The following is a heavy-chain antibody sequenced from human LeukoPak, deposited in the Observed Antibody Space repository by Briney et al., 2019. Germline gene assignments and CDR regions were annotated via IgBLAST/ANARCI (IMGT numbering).Heavy chain of an antibody. CDR2: IYSGGTT. J-gene: IGHJ4*02. CDR1: GFTVSTKY. D-gene: IGHD3-22*01. V-gene: IGHV3-53*01. CDR3: ARDYYDSSGYSYVGGNY. Sequence: GGSLRLSCAASGFTVSTKYMSWVRQAPGKGLEWVSVIYSGGTTYYADSVKGRFTISRDNSKNTLYLQMNSLRAEDTAVYYCARDYYDSSGYSYVGGNYWGQGTLVTVSS.